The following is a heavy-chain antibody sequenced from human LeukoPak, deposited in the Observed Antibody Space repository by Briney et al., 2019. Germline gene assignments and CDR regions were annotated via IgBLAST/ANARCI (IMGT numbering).Heavy chain of an antibody. CDR2: ISAYNGNT. CDR3: GRGGFYYDSSGPLDY. Sequence: GASVKVSCKASGYTFTSYGISWVRQAPGQGLEWMGWISAYNGNTNYAQKLQGRVTMTTDTSTSTAYMELRSLRSDDTAVYYCGRGGFYYDSSGPLDYWGQGTLVTVSS. J-gene: IGHJ4*02. V-gene: IGHV1-18*01. D-gene: IGHD3-22*01. CDR1: GYTFTSYG.